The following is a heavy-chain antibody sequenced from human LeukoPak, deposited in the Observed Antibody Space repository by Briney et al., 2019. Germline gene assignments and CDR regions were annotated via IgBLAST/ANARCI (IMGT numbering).Heavy chain of an antibody. D-gene: IGHD3-10*01. CDR2: IDTDGSIT. J-gene: IGHJ4*02. CDR1: GFTFSNYW. CDR3: ARDLRTITMVRGVIITYNDY. V-gene: IGHV3-74*01. Sequence: GRSLRLSCAASGFTFSNYWMNWVRQAPGRGLVWVSRIDTDGSITTYADSVKGRFTISRDNAKNSLYLQMNSLRAEDTAVYYCARDLRTITMVRGVIITYNDYWGQGTLVTVSS.